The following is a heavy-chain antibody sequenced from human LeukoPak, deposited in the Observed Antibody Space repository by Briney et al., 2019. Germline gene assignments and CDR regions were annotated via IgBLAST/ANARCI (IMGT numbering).Heavy chain of an antibody. V-gene: IGHV3-7*01. Sequence: PGESLRLSCAASGFSFTTYWMSWVRQAPGKGLEWVANIKQDGTEKSYVDSVKGRFTISRDNAKNSLYLQMNSLRAEDTAVYYCAMGYYYDSSGYYSQTFDYWGQGTLVTVSS. J-gene: IGHJ4*02. CDR1: GFSFTTYW. CDR3: AMGYYYDSSGYYSQTFDY. CDR2: IKQDGTEK. D-gene: IGHD3-22*01.